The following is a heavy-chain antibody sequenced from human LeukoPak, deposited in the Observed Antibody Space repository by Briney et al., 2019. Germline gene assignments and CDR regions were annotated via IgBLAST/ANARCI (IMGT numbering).Heavy chain of an antibody. V-gene: IGHV4-59*01. CDR3: ARGVYIAAAQYGY. D-gene: IGHD6-13*01. CDR2: IYYSGTT. CDR1: GGSISSYY. Sequence: SETLSLTCTVSGGSISSYYWSWIRQPPGKGLEWIGYIYYSGTTNYNPSLKSRVTISVDTSKNQFSLKLSSVTAADTAVYYCARGVYIAAAQYGYWGQGTLVTVST. J-gene: IGHJ4*02.